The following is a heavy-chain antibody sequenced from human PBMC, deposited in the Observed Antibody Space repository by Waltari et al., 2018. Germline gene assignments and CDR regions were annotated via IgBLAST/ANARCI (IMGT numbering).Heavy chain of an antibody. D-gene: IGHD3-10*01. CDR2: IDPEDGET. Sequence: EVHLVQSGAEVKRPGATVKISCKASGYTFMDYFMHWVQQAPGKGLEWMGRIDPEDGETVYSEKFQGRVTITADTSTDTAYMEWSSLTSGDTAVYYCAPLPGGSGQTFDYWGQGTLVTVSS. CDR3: APLPGGSGQTFDY. CDR1: GYTFMDYF. V-gene: IGHV1-69-2*01. J-gene: IGHJ4*02.